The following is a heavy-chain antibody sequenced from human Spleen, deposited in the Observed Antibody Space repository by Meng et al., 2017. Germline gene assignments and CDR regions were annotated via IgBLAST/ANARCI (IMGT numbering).Heavy chain of an antibody. J-gene: IGHJ4*02. D-gene: IGHD6-19*01. CDR2: INHSGST. CDR1: GGSFSGYY. V-gene: IGHV4-34*01. Sequence: QVQLQQWGAGLFKPSETLSLPCAVYGGSFSGYYWSWIRQPPGKGLEWIGEINHSGSTNYNPSLKSRVTISVDTSKNQFSLKLSSVTAADTAVYYCARGRNTQQWLVGRKVTDYWGQGTLVTVSS. CDR3: ARGRNTQQWLVGRKVTDY.